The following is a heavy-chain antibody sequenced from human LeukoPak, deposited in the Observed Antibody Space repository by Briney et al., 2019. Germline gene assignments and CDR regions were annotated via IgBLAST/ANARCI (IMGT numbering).Heavy chain of an antibody. CDR2: ISWNSGRI. CDR3: AKDIWQLVYLCAFDI. V-gene: IGHV3-9*01. J-gene: IGHJ3*02. D-gene: IGHD6-6*01. CDR1: GFTFDDYA. Sequence: GRSLRLSCAASGFTFDDYAMHWVRQAPGKGLEWVSGISWNSGRIGYADSVKGRFTISRDKAKNSLYLQMNSLSAEDTALYYCAKDIWQLVYLCAFDIWGQGTMVTVSS.